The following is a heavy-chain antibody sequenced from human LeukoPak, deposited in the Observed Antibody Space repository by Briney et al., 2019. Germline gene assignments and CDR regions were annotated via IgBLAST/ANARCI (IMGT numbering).Heavy chain of an antibody. D-gene: IGHD6-19*01. V-gene: IGHV4-59*12. J-gene: IGHJ4*02. CDR2: IYYSGST. Sequence: SETLSLTCTVSGGSISSYYWSWIRQPPGKGLEWIGYIYYSGSTNYNPSLKSRVTISVDTSKNQFSLKLSSVTAADTAVYYCARGGIHSSGWYEGWEAFDYWGQGTLVTVSS. CDR1: GGSISSYY. CDR3: ARGGIHSSGWYEGWEAFDY.